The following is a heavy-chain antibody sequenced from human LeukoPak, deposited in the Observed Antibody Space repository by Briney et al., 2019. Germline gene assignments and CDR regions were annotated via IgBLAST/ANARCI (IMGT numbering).Heavy chain of an antibody. CDR1: GFTFDDYA. CDR2: ISGDGGST. CDR3: AKDLTRGSGWPIDY. Sequence: PGGSLRLSCAASGFTFDDYAMHWIRQAPGKGLEWVSLISGDGGSTYYADSVKGRFTISRDNSKNSLYLQMNSLRTEDTALYYCAKDLTRGSGWPIDYWGQGTLVTVSS. V-gene: IGHV3-43*02. D-gene: IGHD6-19*01. J-gene: IGHJ4*02.